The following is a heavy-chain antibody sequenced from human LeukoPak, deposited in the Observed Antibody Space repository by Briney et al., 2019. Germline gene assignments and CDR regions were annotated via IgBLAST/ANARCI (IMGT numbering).Heavy chain of an antibody. J-gene: IGHJ4*02. CDR3: VRDRNSELRYFDWLSYYFDY. CDR2: ISAYNGNT. D-gene: IGHD3-9*01. Sequence: GASVKVSCKASGYTFTGYYMHWVRQAPGQGLEGMGRISAYNGNTNYAQKLQGRVTMTTDTSTSTAYMELRSLRSDDTVVYYCVRDRNSELRYFDWLSYYFDYWGQGTLVSVSS. V-gene: IGHV1-18*04. CDR1: GYTFTGYY.